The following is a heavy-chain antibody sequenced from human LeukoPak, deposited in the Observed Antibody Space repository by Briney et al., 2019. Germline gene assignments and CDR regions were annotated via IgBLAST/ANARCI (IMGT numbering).Heavy chain of an antibody. V-gene: IGHV4-30-2*01. CDR2: IYHSGST. D-gene: IGHD2-2*01. CDR1: GGSISSGGYS. Sequence: SQTLFLTCAVSGGSISSGGYSWSWIRQPPGKGLEWIGYIYHSGSTYYNPSLKSRVTISVDRSKNQFSLKLSSVTAADTAVYYCARVARYCSSTSCYYFDYWGQGTLVTVSS. CDR3: ARVARYCSSTSCYYFDY. J-gene: IGHJ4*02.